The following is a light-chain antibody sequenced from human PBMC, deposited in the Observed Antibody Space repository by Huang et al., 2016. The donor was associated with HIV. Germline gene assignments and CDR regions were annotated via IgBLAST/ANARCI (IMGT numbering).Light chain of an antibody. Sequence: EIIMTQSLATLSLSPGEGASLSCRANQSVATSLAWYLHRPGQSPRILIFGASTRASGLPGRFSGSGSGTQFTLTVSGLQSEYFAVYYCQQYHNWPYTFGQGTKLEI. CDR3: QQYHNWPYT. J-gene: IGKJ2*01. CDR1: QSVATS. V-gene: IGKV3-15*01. CDR2: GAS.